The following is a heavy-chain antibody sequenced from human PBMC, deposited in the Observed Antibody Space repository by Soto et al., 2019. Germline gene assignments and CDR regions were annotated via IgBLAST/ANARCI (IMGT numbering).Heavy chain of an antibody. Sequence: QVQLVQSGAEVKKPGASVKVSCKASGYTFTSYDINWVRQATGQGPEWMGWMNPNSGKTGYAQKFQGRVTMTRNTSISTAYMELSSLRSEDTAVYFCARRGFSSSWGYWSFDLWGRGTLVTVSS. D-gene: IGHD6-13*01. V-gene: IGHV1-8*01. J-gene: IGHJ2*01. CDR2: MNPNSGKT. CDR1: GYTFTSYD. CDR3: ARRGFSSSWGYWSFDL.